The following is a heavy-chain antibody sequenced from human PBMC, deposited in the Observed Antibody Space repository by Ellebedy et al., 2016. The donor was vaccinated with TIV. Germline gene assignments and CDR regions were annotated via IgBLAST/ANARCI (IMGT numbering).Heavy chain of an antibody. V-gene: IGHV3-23*01. Sequence: GESLKISCVASGFTFSSYAMCWVRQAPGKGLEWVSTIRDSGGNTYFPDSVKGRFTISRDNAKNSLYLQMNSLTVEDTAMYYSTRSSSPGTTDYWGQGTLVTVSS. CDR1: GFTFSSYA. CDR3: TRSSSPGTTDY. D-gene: IGHD1-7*01. J-gene: IGHJ4*02. CDR2: IRDSGGNT.